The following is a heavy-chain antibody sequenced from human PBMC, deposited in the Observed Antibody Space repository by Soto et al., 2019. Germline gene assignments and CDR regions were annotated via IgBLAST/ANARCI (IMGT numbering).Heavy chain of an antibody. CDR1: GGSISGHY. D-gene: IGHD3-9*01. CDR3: VKYDLLPGTHDAFDI. J-gene: IGHJ3*02. CDR2: SFYSGRT. Sequence: SETLSLTCTVSGGSISGHYWSWIRQPPGKGLEWIGYSFYSGRTNYNPSLKSRVTISVDTSKNQFSLRLSSVTAADTAVYYCVKYDLLPGTHDAFDIWGQGQWSPSPQ. V-gene: IGHV4-59*08.